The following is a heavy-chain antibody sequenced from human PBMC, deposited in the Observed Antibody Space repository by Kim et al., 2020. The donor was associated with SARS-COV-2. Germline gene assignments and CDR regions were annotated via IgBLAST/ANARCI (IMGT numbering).Heavy chain of an antibody. Sequence: SETLSLTCTVSGGSISSGGYFWSWIRQHPGKGLEWIGYIYYSGSTYYNPSLKSRVTISVDTSKNQFSLKLSSVTAADTAVYYCARENWSYMVRGVPDRYYGMDVWGQGTTVTVSS. V-gene: IGHV4-31*03. CDR1: GGSISSGGYF. CDR2: IYYSGST. J-gene: IGHJ6*02. CDR3: ARENWSYMVRGVPDRYYGMDV. D-gene: IGHD3-10*01.